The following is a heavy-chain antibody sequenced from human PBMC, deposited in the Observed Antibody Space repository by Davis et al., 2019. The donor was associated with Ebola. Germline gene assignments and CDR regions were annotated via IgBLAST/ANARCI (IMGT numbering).Heavy chain of an antibody. CDR3: ADPLSSV. CDR2: ISNLAMKT. Sequence: GGSLRLSCVGSGFNFSHYAMGWVRQIPGRGLECVSVISNLAMKTFYSDSVQGRFIISRDNSKSIVSLQMKNLRVDDTAIYYCADPLSSVWGQGTTVTVS. J-gene: IGHJ6*02. CDR1: GFNFSHYA. V-gene: IGHV3-23*01.